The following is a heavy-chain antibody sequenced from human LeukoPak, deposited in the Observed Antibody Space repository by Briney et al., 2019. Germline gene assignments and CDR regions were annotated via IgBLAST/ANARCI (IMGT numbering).Heavy chain of an antibody. CDR2: IYYGGST. CDR3: ASQYDSSGYYFFDY. Sequence: SETLSLTCTVSGGSISSSSTYWGWIRQSPGKGLEWIGSIYYGGSTYYSPSLKSRVTISVDTSKNQFSLKLTSVTAADTAVYYCASQYDSSGYYFFDYWGQGTLVTVSS. CDR1: GGSISSSSTY. D-gene: IGHD3-22*01. V-gene: IGHV4-39*01. J-gene: IGHJ4*02.